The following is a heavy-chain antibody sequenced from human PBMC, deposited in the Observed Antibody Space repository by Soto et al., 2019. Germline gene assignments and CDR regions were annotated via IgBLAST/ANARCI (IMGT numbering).Heavy chain of an antibody. CDR2: IHYSGTT. D-gene: IGHD5-18*01. Sequence: QVQLQESGPGLVKPSQTLSVTCTVSGGSISSGGSYWSWIRHHPGKGLEWIGYIHYSGTTYYNPSLKSRVTISIDTSKKQFSLKLSSVTAADTAVYYCARDRDSYGFYDYWGQGTLVTVSS. CDR1: GGSISSGGSY. CDR3: ARDRDSYGFYDY. J-gene: IGHJ4*02. V-gene: IGHV4-31*03.